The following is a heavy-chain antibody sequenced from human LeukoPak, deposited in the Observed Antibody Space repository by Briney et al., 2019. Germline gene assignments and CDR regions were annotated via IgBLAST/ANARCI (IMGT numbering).Heavy chain of an antibody. J-gene: IGHJ4*02. Sequence: SVKVSCKASGGTFSSYAISWVRQAPGQGLEWMGGIIPIFGTANYAQKFQGRVTITADESTSTAYMELSSLRSEDTAVYYCARGGSSGLKGVFDYWGQGTQVTVSS. V-gene: IGHV1-69*13. CDR2: IIPIFGTA. CDR3: ARGGSSGLKGVFDY. CDR1: GGTFSSYA. D-gene: IGHD6-19*01.